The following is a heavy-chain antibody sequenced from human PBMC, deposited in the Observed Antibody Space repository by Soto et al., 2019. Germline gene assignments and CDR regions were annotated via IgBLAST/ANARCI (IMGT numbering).Heavy chain of an antibody. J-gene: IGHJ5*02. D-gene: IGHD3-3*01. V-gene: IGHV4-34*01. Sequence: SETLSLTCAVRGGSFSSYQWSWTRQTPGQGLEWIGEINHSGTTNYNPSFKSRVTLSVDTSKKEFSLKVTSVSAADTAIYYCARGWRFDPWGQGTLVTVSS. CDR3: ARGWRFDP. CDR1: GGSFSSYQ. CDR2: INHSGTT.